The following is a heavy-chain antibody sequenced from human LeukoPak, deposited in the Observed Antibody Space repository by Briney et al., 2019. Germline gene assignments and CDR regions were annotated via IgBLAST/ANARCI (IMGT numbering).Heavy chain of an antibody. CDR3: ARVSNWGSLDY. Sequence: AGGSLTLSCAASGFTFSSYWMSWVRQAPGKGLEWVANIKQDGSEKYYVDSVKGRFTISRDNAKNSLHLQMNSLRAEDTAVYYCARVSNWGSLDYWGQGTLVTVSS. V-gene: IGHV3-7*01. D-gene: IGHD7-27*01. CDR1: GFTFSSYW. CDR2: IKQDGSEK. J-gene: IGHJ4*02.